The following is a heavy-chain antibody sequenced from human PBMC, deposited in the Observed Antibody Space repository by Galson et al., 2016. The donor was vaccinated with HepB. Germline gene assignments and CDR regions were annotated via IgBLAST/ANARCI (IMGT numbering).Heavy chain of an antibody. D-gene: IGHD3-10*01. V-gene: IGHV4-59*12. CDR2: IYYSGST. CDR1: GGSMSTYY. CDR3: ARDRSSGSGNFGY. Sequence: SETLSLTCTVSGGSMSTYYWSWIRQPPGKGLECIGYIYYSGSTNYSPSLKSRVTISVDTSKNQFSLKLSSVTAADTAVYYCARDRSSGSGNFGYWGQGTLVTVSS. J-gene: IGHJ4*02.